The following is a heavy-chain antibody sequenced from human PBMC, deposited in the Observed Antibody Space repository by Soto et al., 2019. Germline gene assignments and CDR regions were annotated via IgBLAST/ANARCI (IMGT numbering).Heavy chain of an antibody. Sequence: SETLSLTCTASGGSISSYYWSWIRQPAGKGLEWIGRIYTSGSTNYNPSLKSRVTMSVDTSKNQFSLKLSSVTAADTAVYYCARGKEQWLVSDAFDIWGQGTMVTVSS. V-gene: IGHV4-4*07. CDR3: ARGKEQWLVSDAFDI. J-gene: IGHJ3*02. CDR1: GGSISSYY. CDR2: IYTSGST. D-gene: IGHD6-19*01.